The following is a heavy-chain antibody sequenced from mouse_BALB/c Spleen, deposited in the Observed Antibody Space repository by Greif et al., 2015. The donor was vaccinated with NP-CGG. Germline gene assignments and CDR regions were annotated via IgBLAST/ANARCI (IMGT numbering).Heavy chain of an antibody. CDR2: IWSGGST. V-gene: IGHV2-4-1*01. J-gene: IGHJ3*01. D-gene: IGHD2-4*01. Sequence: VKLVESGPGLVQPSQSLSITCTVSGFSLTSYGVHWVRQSPGKGLEWLGVIWSGGSTDYNAAFISRLSISKDNSKSQVFFKMNSLQADDTAIYYCARNWRGLYDYEGFAYWGQGTLVTVSA. CDR1: GFSLTSYG. CDR3: ARNWRGLYDYEGFAY.